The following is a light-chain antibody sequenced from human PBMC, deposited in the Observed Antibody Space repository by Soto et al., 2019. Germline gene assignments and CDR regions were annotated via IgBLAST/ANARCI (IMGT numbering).Light chain of an antibody. J-gene: IGLJ2*01. CDR2: LNRDGSH. Sequence: VLTQSPSASASLGASVKLTCTLSSGHSNYAIAWHQQQPEKGPRYLMKLNRDGSHSKGDGIPNRFSGSSSGAERYLTIASLQSEYEADYYCQTWGTCIVIFGGGTKLTVL. CDR3: QTWGTCIVI. CDR1: SGHSNYA. V-gene: IGLV4-69*01.